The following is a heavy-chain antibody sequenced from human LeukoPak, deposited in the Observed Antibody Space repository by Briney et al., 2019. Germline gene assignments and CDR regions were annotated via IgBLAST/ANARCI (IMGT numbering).Heavy chain of an antibody. J-gene: IGHJ3*02. CDR3: ARGSGGYYYGSGTPLDAFDI. V-gene: IGHV4-59*01. D-gene: IGHD3-10*01. CDR2: IYYSGST. Sequence: SETLSLTCTVSGGSISSYYWSWIRQPPGKGLEWIGYIYYSGSTNYNPTLKSRVTISVDTSKNQFSLKLSSVTAADTAVYYCARGSGGYYYGSGTPLDAFDIWGQGTMVTVSS. CDR1: GGSISSYY.